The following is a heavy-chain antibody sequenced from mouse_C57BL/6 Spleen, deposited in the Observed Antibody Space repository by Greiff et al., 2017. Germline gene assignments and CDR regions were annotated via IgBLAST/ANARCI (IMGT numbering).Heavy chain of an antibody. CDR2: IYPGDGDT. J-gene: IGHJ1*03. CDR1: GYAFSSYW. Sequence: VQLQQSGAELVKPGASVKISCKASGYAFSSYWMNWVKQRPGKGLEWIGQIYPGDGDTNYNGKFKGKATLTADKSSSTAYMQLSSLTSEDSAVYFCAREKNYYGSSNVGWYFDVWGTGTTVTVSS. CDR3: AREKNYYGSSNVGWYFDV. V-gene: IGHV1-80*01. D-gene: IGHD1-1*01.